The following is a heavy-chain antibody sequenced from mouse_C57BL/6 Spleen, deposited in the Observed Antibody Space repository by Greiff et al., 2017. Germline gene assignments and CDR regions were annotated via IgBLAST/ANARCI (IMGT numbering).Heavy chain of an antibody. CDR1: GYTFTSYW. J-gene: IGHJ1*03. D-gene: IGHD1-1*01. CDR2: IDPSDSYT. V-gene: IGHV1-69*01. CDR3: ARAYGRSPHWYFDV. Sequence: QVQLQQPGAELVMPGASVKLSCKASGYTFTSYWMHWVKQRPGQGLEWIGEIDPSDSYTNYNQKFKGKSTLTVDKSSSTAYMQLSSLTSEDSAVYYCARAYGRSPHWYFDVWGTGTTVTVSS.